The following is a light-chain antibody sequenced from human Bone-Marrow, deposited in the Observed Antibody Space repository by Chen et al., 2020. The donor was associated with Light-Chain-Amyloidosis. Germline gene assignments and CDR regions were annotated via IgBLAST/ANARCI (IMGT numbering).Light chain of an antibody. CDR3: SSYTITNTLV. J-gene: IGLJ1*01. V-gene: IGLV2-14*01. Sequence: QSALTQPASVSGSPGQSITISRTGTSSDVGVDNHVSWYQQHPDKAPKLMIYEVTNRPSWVPDRFSGSKSDNTASLTISGLQTEDEADYFCSSYTITNTLVFGSGTRVTVL. CDR1: SSDVGVDNH. CDR2: EVT.